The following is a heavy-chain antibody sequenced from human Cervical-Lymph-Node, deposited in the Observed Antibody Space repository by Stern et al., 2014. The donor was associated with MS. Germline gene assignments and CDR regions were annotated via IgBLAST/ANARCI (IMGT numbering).Heavy chain of an antibody. Sequence: DSGPALVKPTQTLTLTCTFSGFSLTTSGMCVSWIRQPPGKALERLAFIDWDDDKSYNTSLKTRLTISKDTSKNQVVLTMTNMDPVDTATYYCARFYSSSSFADAFDIWGQGTMVTVSS. CDR3: ARFYSSSSFADAFDI. CDR2: IDWDDDK. J-gene: IGHJ3*02. CDR1: GFSLTTSGMC. D-gene: IGHD6-6*01. V-gene: IGHV2-70*01.